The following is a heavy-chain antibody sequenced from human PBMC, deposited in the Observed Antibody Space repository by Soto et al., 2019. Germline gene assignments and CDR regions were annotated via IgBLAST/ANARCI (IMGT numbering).Heavy chain of an antibody. J-gene: IGHJ6*02. D-gene: IGHD2-2*01. Sequence: PSETLSLTCTVSGGSIRSGGYHWNWIRQHPGKGLEWIGYIYYSGSTYYNPSLKSRVTISVDTSNNQFSLKLSSVTAADTAVYYCARESSTSNYYYYAMDVWGQGTTVTVSS. CDR3: ARESSTSNYYYYAMDV. CDR2: IYYSGST. CDR1: GGSIRSGGYH. V-gene: IGHV4-31*03.